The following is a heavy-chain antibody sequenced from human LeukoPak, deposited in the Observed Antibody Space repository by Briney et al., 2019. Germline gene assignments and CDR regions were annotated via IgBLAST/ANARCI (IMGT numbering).Heavy chain of an antibody. Sequence: GASVKVSCKASGYTFIAYYMHWVRQAPGHGLEWMGWINPNSGGTNYAQKFQGRVTMTRDTSISTAYMDLSRLRSDDTAVYYCAVTYSNYDFDYWGQGTLVTVSS. CDR3: AVTYSNYDFDY. CDR2: INPNSGGT. CDR1: GYTFIAYY. V-gene: IGHV1-2*02. D-gene: IGHD4-11*01. J-gene: IGHJ4*02.